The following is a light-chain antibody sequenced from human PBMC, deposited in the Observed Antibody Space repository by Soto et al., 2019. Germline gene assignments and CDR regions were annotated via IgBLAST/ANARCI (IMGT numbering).Light chain of an antibody. Sequence: EIVLTQSPGTLSLSPGERATLSCRASQSVSSSYLAWYQQKPGQAPRLLIYDAASRATGIPDRFSGSGSRTDFTLTISRLEPEDFEVYYCQQYGRSLWTFGQGTKVDIK. CDR2: DAA. J-gene: IGKJ1*01. CDR1: QSVSSSY. CDR3: QQYGRSLWT. V-gene: IGKV3-20*01.